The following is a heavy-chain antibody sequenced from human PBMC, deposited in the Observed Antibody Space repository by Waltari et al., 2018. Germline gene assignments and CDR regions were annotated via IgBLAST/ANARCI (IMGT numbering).Heavy chain of an antibody. CDR2: ISTGSDTI. CDR1: GFSFGVYA. V-gene: IGHV3-48*01. CDR3: ASLYAY. J-gene: IGHJ4*02. D-gene: IGHD2-2*01. Sequence: EVHLVESGGGLVRPGESLRLSCAASGFSFGVYAMNWVRQAPGKGLEWVAYISTGSDTIQYADSVKGRVTISRDEATNSLYLHMNRLRAEDSAVYYCASLYAYWGQGTLVSVSS.